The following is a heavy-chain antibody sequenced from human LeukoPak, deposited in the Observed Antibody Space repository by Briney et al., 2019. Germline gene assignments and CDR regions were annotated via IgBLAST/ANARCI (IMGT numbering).Heavy chain of an antibody. J-gene: IGHJ3*02. V-gene: IGHV4-39*01. CDR2: IFESGST. Sequence: PSETLSLTCTVSGVSISGSTYFWGWICQPPGKGLEWFGSIFESGSTYYNPSLKSRVTIAVDTSRNQFSLRLTSVTPTDTAVYYCARTGFVGTTDHDAFDIWGQGTLVTVSS. D-gene: IGHD1-26*01. CDR1: GVSISGSTYF. CDR3: ARTGFVGTTDHDAFDI.